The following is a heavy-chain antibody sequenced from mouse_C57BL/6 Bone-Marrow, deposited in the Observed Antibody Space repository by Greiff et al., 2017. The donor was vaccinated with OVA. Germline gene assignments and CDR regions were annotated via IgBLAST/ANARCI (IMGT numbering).Heavy chain of an antibody. CDR2: INPNNGGT. CDR3: ARLSYYGKGYFDY. J-gene: IGHJ2*01. D-gene: IGHD2-1*01. V-gene: IGHV1-18*01. CDR1: GYTFTDYN. Sequence: EVQRVESGPELVKPGASVKIPCKASGYTFTDYNMDWVKQSHGKSLEWIGDINPNNGGTIYNQKFKGKATLTVDKSSSTAYMELRSLTSEDTAVYYCARLSYYGKGYFDYWGQGTTLTVSS.